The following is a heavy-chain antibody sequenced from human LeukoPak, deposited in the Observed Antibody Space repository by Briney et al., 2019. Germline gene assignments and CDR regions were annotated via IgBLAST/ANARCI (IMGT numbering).Heavy chain of an antibody. D-gene: IGHD6-19*01. J-gene: IGHJ4*02. CDR3: ARINSGWYRETFDY. CDR1: GFTFSSYW. Sequence: GRSMRLSCVASGFTFSSYWMNWVRQAAGKVLEWVANIKQDGSEKYYVDSVKGRFTISRDNAKNSLYLQMNSLRAEDTAVYYCARINSGWYRETFDYWAQGTLVTVSS. V-gene: IGHV3-7*01. CDR2: IKQDGSEK.